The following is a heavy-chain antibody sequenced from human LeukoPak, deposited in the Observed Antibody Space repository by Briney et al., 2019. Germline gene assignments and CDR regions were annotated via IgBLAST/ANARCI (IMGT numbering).Heavy chain of an antibody. CDR2: INHSGST. J-gene: IGHJ3*02. CDR1: GGSFSGYN. CDR3: ARGREFWEDAFDI. D-gene: IGHD3-10*01. V-gene: IGHV4-34*01. Sequence: PSATLAHTCADYGGSFSGYNWCWIRQPPGKGLEWIGEINHSGSTNYNPSLKSRVTISVDTSMNQFSLKLSSVTAADTAVYYCARGREFWEDAFDIWGQGSMVTVSS.